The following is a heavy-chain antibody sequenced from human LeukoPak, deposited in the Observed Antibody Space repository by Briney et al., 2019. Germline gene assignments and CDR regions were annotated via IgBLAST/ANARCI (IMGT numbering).Heavy chain of an antibody. V-gene: IGHV3-66*01. CDR1: GFTVSNNY. Sequence: AGGSLRLSCAASGFTVSNNYMSWVRQAPGKGLEWVSIIYAGGYTYYADSVKDRFTISRDNSKNTLYLQMNSLTAEDTAVYYCARNGPGGYYFDFWGQGTLVTVSS. J-gene: IGHJ4*02. CDR3: ARNGPGGYYFDF. D-gene: IGHD2-8*02. CDR2: IYAGGYT.